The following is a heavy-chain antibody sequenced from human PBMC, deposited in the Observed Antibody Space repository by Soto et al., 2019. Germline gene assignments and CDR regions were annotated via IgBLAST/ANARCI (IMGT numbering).Heavy chain of an antibody. D-gene: IGHD3-10*01. Sequence: PGGSLRLSCAASGFTFTSYGMSWVRQAPGKGLEWVSSISGSGPGTYYADSVKGRFTISRDNSKNTLYLQMNSLRAEDTAVYYCAKIIIDPGLDYWGQGTLVTVSS. CDR2: ISGSGPGT. CDR3: AKIIIDPGLDY. CDR1: GFTFTSYG. J-gene: IGHJ4*02. V-gene: IGHV3-23*01.